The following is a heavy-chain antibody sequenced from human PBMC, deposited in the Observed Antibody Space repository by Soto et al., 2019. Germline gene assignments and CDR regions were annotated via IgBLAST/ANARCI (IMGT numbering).Heavy chain of an antibody. Sequence: QVQLVQSGAEVKKPGASVKVSCKASGYTFTGYYMHWVRQAPGQGLEWMGWINPNSGGTNYAQKVQGRVTMTRDTSISTAYMELSRLRSDDTAVYYCARDTYDFWSGTTPYGMDVWGQGTTVTVSS. V-gene: IGHV1-2*02. CDR3: ARDTYDFWSGTTPYGMDV. J-gene: IGHJ6*02. CDR1: GYTFTGYY. D-gene: IGHD3-3*01. CDR2: INPNSGGT.